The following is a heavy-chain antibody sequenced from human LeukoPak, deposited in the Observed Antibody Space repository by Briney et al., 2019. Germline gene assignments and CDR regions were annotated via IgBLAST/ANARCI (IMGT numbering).Heavy chain of an antibody. V-gene: IGHV3-21*01. D-gene: IGHD4-17*01. Sequence: PGGSLRLSCAASGFTFSSYSMNWVRQAPGKGLEWVSSISSSSRHMYYADSVKGQFTISRDDAKNSVYLQMNSLRAEETAVYYCVRDFNTVTTAYLHHWGQGTLVTVSS. CDR2: ISSSSRHM. J-gene: IGHJ1*01. CDR3: VRDFNTVTTAYLHH. CDR1: GFTFSSYS.